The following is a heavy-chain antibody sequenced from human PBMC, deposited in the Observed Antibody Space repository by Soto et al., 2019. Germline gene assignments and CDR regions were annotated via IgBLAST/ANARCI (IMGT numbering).Heavy chain of an antibody. D-gene: IGHD4-17*01. CDR1: GGSISSYY. V-gene: IGHV4-59*04. Sequence: PSETLSLTCTVSGGSISSYYWSWIRQPPGKEPEWISSIYYSGTTYYKSSLKSRVTISVDASNNQFSLKVSSVTAANTAVYYCARHLEERRMATTPFDYWGQGTLVTVSS. CDR2: IYYSGTT. CDR3: ARHLEERRMATTPFDY. J-gene: IGHJ4*02.